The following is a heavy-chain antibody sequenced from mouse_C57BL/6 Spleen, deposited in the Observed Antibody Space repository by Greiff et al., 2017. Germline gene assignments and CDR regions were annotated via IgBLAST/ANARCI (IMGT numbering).Heavy chain of an antibody. J-gene: IGHJ1*03. D-gene: IGHD1-1*01. CDR1: GFTFSDYG. CDR2: ISSGSSTL. Sequence: EVQLVESGGGLVKPGGSLKLSCAASGFTFSDYGMHWVRQAPEKGLEWVAYISSGSSTLSYADTVKGRFTISRDNAKNTLFLQMTSLRSEDTAMYYCARGSSYWYFDVWGTGTTVTVSS. CDR3: ARGSSYWYFDV. V-gene: IGHV5-17*01.